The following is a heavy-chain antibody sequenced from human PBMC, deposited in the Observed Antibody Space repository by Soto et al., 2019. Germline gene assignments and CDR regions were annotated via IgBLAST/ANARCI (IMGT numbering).Heavy chain of an antibody. V-gene: IGHV3-49*03. J-gene: IGHJ6*03. CDR2: IRSKAYGGTT. Sequence: GGSLRLSCTASGFTFGDYAMSWFRQAPGKGLEWVGFIRSKAYGGTTEYAASVKGRFTISRDDSKSIAYLQMNSLKTEDTAVYYCTSAGYSSGWYYYYYMDVWGKGTTVTVSS. CDR1: GFTFGDYA. D-gene: IGHD6-19*01. CDR3: TSAGYSSGWYYYYYMDV.